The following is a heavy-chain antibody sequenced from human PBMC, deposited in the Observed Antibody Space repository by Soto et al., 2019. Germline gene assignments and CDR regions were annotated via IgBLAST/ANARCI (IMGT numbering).Heavy chain of an antibody. CDR3: ARSATVPNYYGMDV. J-gene: IGHJ6*02. CDR2: INPNSGGT. CDR1: GYNFTGYY. Sequence: ASVKVSCKASGYNFTGYYMNWVRQAPGQGLEWMGWINPNSGGTNYAQNFQGRVTMTRATSISTAYMELSRLRSDHTAVYYCARSATVPNYYGMDVLGQGTTVTVSS. V-gene: IGHV1-2*02. D-gene: IGHD4-4*01.